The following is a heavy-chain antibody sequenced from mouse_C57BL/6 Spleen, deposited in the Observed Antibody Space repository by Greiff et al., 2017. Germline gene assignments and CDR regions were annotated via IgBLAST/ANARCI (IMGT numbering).Heavy chain of an antibody. CDR1: GYTFTSYG. D-gene: IGHD1-1*01. V-gene: IGHV1-81*01. CDR3: ARGDYYGSSFSSWFAY. CDR2: IYPRSGNT. Sequence: QVQLKQSGAELARPGASVKLSCKASGYTFTSYGISWVKQRTGQGLEWIGEIYPRSGNTYYNEKFKGKATLTADKSSSTAYMELRSLTSEDSAVYFCARGDYYGSSFSSWFAYWGQGTLVTVSA. J-gene: IGHJ3*01.